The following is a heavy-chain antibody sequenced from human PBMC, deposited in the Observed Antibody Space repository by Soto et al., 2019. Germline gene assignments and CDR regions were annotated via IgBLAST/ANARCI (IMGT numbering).Heavy chain of an antibody. Sequence: ESGGGLVQPGGSLRVSCAASGFTFSSYWMTWVRQAPGQGLECVANINEDGSVKNYVDSVKGRFTISRDNAKNSLYLQMNSLIADDTAIYYCAKDVWGPDYWGQGTLVTVSP. V-gene: IGHV3-7*03. J-gene: IGHJ4*02. CDR1: GFTFSSYW. CDR3: AKDVWGPDY. D-gene: IGHD3-16*01. CDR2: INEDGSVK.